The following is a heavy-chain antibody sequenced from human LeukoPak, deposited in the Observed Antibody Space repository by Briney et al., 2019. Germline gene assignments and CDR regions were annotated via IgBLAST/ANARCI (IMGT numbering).Heavy chain of an antibody. CDR1: GGSISSSSYY. V-gene: IGHV4-39*01. CDR3: ARHSRSNWFDP. J-gene: IGHJ5*02. CDR2: IYYSGST. Sequence: SETLSLTCTVSGGSISSSSYYWGWIRQPPGKGLEWIGSIYYSGSTYYNPSLKSRVTISVDTSKNQFSLKLSSVTAADTAVYYCARHSRSNWFDPWGQGTLATVSP.